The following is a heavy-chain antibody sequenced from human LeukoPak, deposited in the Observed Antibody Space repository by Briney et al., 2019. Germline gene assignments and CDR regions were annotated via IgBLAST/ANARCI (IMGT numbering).Heavy chain of an antibody. Sequence: SETLSLTCTVSGGSISSSSYYWGWIRQPPGKGLEWIGSIDYSGSTHYNPSLKSRVNISVDTSKNQFSLKLSSVTAADTAVFYCASHVVESGTRWFDPWGHGTLVTVSS. V-gene: IGHV4-39*01. D-gene: IGHD2-2*01. CDR3: ASHVVESGTRWFDP. CDR2: IDYSGST. CDR1: GGSISSSSYY. J-gene: IGHJ5*02.